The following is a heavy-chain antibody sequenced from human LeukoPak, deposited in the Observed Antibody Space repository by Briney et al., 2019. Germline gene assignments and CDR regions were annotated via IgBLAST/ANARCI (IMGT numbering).Heavy chain of an antibody. V-gene: IGHV3-23*01. D-gene: IGHD6-13*01. CDR2: ISGSGGST. Sequence: GGSLRLSCAASGFTFSSYAMSWVRQAPGKGLEWVSAISGSGGSTYYADSVKGRFTISRDNSKNTLYLQMNSLRAEDTAVYYCARGDKQLVFNRNKGGFDPWGQGTLVTVSS. CDR1: GFTFSSYA. J-gene: IGHJ5*02. CDR3: ARGDKQLVFNRNKGGFDP.